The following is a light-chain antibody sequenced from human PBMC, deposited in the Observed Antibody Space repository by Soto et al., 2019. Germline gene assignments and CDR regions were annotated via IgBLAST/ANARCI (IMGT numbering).Light chain of an antibody. CDR1: SSDVGGYNY. V-gene: IGLV2-14*01. Sequence: QSALTQPASVSGSAGQSITISCTGTSSDVGGYNYVSWYQQHPGKAPKLMIYDVSNRPSGVSNRFSGSKSGNTASLTISGLQAEDEADYYCSSYTGSSTYVVFGGGTKVTV. CDR3: SSYTGSSTYVV. CDR2: DVS. J-gene: IGLJ2*01.